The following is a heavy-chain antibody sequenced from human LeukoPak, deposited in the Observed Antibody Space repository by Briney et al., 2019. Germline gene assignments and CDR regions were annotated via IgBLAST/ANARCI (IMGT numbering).Heavy chain of an antibody. CDR1: RYTFTSYD. V-gene: IGHV1-8*01. CDR3: ARLSQTPDYYSNGGYYYLGY. CDR2: MNPNTGRT. J-gene: IGHJ4*02. Sequence: ASVKVSCKASRYTFTSYDINWVREAAGQGLEWMGWMNPNTGRTGFAQKFQGRLTMTRDTPISTAYMELSRLRSEDTAVYYCARLSQTPDYYSNGGYYYLGYWGQGTPVTVSS. D-gene: IGHD3-22*01.